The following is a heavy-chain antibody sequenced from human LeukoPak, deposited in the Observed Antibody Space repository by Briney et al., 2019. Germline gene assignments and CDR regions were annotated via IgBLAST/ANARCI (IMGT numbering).Heavy chain of an antibody. CDR1: GGSFSGYY. J-gene: IGHJ4*02. CDR2: INHSGST. Sequence: PSETLSLTCAVYGGSFSGYYWSWIRQPPGKGLEWIGEINHSGSTNYNPSLKSRVTISVDTSKNQFSLKLSSVTAADTAVYYCARGGYYGSGYDYWGQGTLVTVSS. CDR3: ARGGYYGSGYDY. D-gene: IGHD3-10*01. V-gene: IGHV4-34*01.